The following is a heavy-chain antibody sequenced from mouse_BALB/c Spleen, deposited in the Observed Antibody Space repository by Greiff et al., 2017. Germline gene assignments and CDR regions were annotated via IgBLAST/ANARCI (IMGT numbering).Heavy chain of an antibody. J-gene: IGHJ4*01. CDR2: IDPSDSYT. CDR1: GYTFTSYW. V-gene: IGHV1-69*02. D-gene: IGHD2-3*01. CDR3: ARWLLLYYAMDY. Sequence: QVQLQQSGAELVKPGASVKLSCKASGYTFTSYWMHWVKQRPGQGLEWIGEIDPSDSYTNYNQKFKGKATLTVDKSSSTAYMHLSSLTSEDSAVYYCARWLLLYYAMDYWGQGTSVTVSS.